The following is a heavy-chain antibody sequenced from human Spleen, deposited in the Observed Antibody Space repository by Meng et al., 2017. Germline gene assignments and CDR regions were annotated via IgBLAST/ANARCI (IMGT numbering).Heavy chain of an antibody. CDR3: ARGGGYSYGYGMDV. J-gene: IGHJ6*02. D-gene: IGHD5-18*01. CDR2: IYEIGST. V-gene: IGHV4-59*07. Sequence: SDTLSLTCTVSADSMSDYYWSWVRQPPGKGLEWMGYIYEIGSTNYDRSLKSRLTISVDTSNNEFSLKLTSVTAADTAVYYCARGGGYSYGYGMDVWGQGTMVTVSS. CDR1: ADSMSDYY.